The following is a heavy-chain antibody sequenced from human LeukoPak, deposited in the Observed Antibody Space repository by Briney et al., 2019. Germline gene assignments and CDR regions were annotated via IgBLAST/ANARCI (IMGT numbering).Heavy chain of an antibody. V-gene: IGHV3-74*01. J-gene: IGHJ4*02. CDR1: GFTVSSNY. CDR2: VNRDGSST. CDR3: ARDRSISAAGDTY. Sequence: PGGSLRLSCAASGFTVSSNYMSWVRQAPGKGLEWVSRVNRDGSSTSCADSVKGRFTISRDNAKNTLSLQMNSLRAEDTAVYYCARDRSISAAGDTYWGQGTLVTVSS. D-gene: IGHD6-13*01.